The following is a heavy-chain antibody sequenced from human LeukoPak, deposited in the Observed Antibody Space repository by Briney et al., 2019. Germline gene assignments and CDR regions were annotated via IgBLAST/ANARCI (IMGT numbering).Heavy chain of an antibody. CDR2: ILHSGST. V-gene: IGHV4-38-2*02. CDR1: GYSITIGYY. Sequence: PSETLSLTCTVSGYSITIGYYWGWIRQPPGMGLEWIGSILHSGSTYYSPSLKSRVTISVDTSKNQFSLKLSSVTAADAAVYYCARGGYYMDVWGKGTTVTVSS. J-gene: IGHJ6*03. CDR3: ARGGYYMDV.